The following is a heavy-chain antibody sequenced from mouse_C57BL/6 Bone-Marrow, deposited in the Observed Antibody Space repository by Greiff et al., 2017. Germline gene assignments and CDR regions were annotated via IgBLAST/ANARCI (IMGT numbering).Heavy chain of an antibody. Sequence: QVQLQQPGAELVKPGASVKLSCKASGYTFTSYWMHWVKQRPGQGLEWIGMIHPNSGSTNYNEKFKSKATLTVATSSSTAYMQLSSLTSEDSAVYYCARWGIYYGSCPCALDYWGRGTSVTVSS. CDR2: IHPNSGST. CDR3: ARWGIYYGSCPCALDY. CDR1: GYTFTSYW. J-gene: IGHJ4*01. D-gene: IGHD2-1*01. V-gene: IGHV1-64*01.